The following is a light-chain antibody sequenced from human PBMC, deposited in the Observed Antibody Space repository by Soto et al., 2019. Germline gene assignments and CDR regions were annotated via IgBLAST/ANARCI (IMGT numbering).Light chain of an antibody. V-gene: IGKV1-5*01. J-gene: IGKJ1*01. CDR2: DAS. CDR3: QHYNYYWT. CDR1: QSISSW. Sequence: DIQMTQSPSTLSAAVGDRVTITCRASQSISSWLAWYQQKPGKAPNLLIYDASNLESGVPSRFSGSGSGTEFSLTISSLQADDFATYYCQHYNYYWTFGQGNRVEIK.